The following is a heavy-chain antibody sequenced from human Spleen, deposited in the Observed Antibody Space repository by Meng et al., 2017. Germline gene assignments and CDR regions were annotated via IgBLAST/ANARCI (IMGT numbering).Heavy chain of an antibody. Sequence: VHLLQGVAGLLSPTGTLPLTGFVPVGSSSDYYWSWIRPPPGEGLEWIGEINHSGSTNYNPSLESRATISVDTSQNNLSLKLSSVTAADSAVYYCARGPTTMAHDFDYWGQGTLVTVSS. D-gene: IGHD4-11*01. CDR1: VGSSSDYY. V-gene: IGHV4-34*01. CDR2: INHSGST. CDR3: ARGPTTMAHDFDY. J-gene: IGHJ4*02.